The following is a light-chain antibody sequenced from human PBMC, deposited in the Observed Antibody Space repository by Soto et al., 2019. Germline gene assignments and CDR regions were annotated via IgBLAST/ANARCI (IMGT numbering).Light chain of an antibody. CDR3: QQSYSTPRT. CDR2: ATS. Sequence: DIQMTQSPSSLSASVGDRVTITCRASQSISSFLNWDQQKPGKAPHLLIYATSSLKRGVTSRFSGSGSGTDFTLTISSLQPEDFATYYCQQSYSTPRTFGQGTKLEIK. V-gene: IGKV1-39*01. CDR1: QSISSF. J-gene: IGKJ2*02.